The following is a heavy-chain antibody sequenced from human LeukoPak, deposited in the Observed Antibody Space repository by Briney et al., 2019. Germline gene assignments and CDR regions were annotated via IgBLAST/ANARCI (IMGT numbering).Heavy chain of an antibody. V-gene: IGHV3-23*01. CDR2: ISGIGGST. J-gene: IGHJ4*02. Sequence: GGSLRLSCAASGFTLSSHAMSWVRQAPGKGLEWVSAISGIGGSTYYADSVKGRFTISRDNSKNTLYLQMNSLRAEDTAVYYCASPPGGYCSSTSCSGDYWGQGTLVTVSS. D-gene: IGHD2-2*01. CDR1: GFTLSSHA. CDR3: ASPPGGYCSSTSCSGDY.